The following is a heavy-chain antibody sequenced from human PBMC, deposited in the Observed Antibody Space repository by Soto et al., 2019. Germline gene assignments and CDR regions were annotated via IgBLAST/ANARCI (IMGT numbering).Heavy chain of an antibody. V-gene: IGHV4-34*01. D-gene: IGHD4-17*01. CDR2: INHSGTA. CDR1: GGSFSTYY. CDR3: ARLRAVRSFDY. J-gene: IGHJ4*02. Sequence: QVQLHQWGAGLLKTSETLSLTCAVYGGSFSTYYWSWIRQPPGKGLEWIAEINHSGTANYNPSLKSRVTTSLDTSKNQFSRRLTSVTAADTAVYYCARLRAVRSFDYWGQGTQVIVSS.